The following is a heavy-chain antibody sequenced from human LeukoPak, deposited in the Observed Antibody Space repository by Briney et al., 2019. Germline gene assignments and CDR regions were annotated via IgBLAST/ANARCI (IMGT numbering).Heavy chain of an antibody. CDR1: GFTFSDAW. Sequence: GGSLRLSCAASGFTFSDAWMSWVRQAPGKGLEWVGRIKSKTDGGTTDYAAPVKGRFTISRDDSKNTLYLQMNSLKTEDTAVYYCTTDPVTMIVVAVRADAFDIWGQGTMVTVSS. D-gene: IGHD3-22*01. CDR3: TTDPVTMIVVAVRADAFDI. J-gene: IGHJ3*02. V-gene: IGHV3-15*01. CDR2: IKSKTDGGTT.